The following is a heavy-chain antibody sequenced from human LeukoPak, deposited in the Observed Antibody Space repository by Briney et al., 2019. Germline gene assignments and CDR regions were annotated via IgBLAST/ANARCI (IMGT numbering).Heavy chain of an antibody. CDR2: ISSGGTT. J-gene: IGHJ4*02. CDR1: GLXFSSYA. V-gene: IGHV3-23*01. CDR3: AKREAMIKGLDY. D-gene: IGHD5-18*01. Sequence: GGSLRLSCAASGLXFSSYAMNWVRQAPGKGLEWVSPISSGGTTYYADSVKGRFTISRDDSKNTLYLQMNSLRAEDTAVYYCAKREAMIKGLDYWGQGTLVTVSS.